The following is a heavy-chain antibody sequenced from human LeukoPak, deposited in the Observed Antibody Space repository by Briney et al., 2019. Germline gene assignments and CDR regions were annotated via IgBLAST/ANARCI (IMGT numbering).Heavy chain of an antibody. CDR2: INHSGST. V-gene: IGHV4-34*03. CDR3: SLVRGVMLGNWFDP. CDR1: GGSFSGYY. Sequence: SETLSLTCAVYGGSFSGYYWSWIRQPPGKGLEWIGEINHSGSTNYNPSLKSRVTISVDTSKNQFSLKLSSVTAADTAVYYRSLVRGVMLGNWFDPWGQGTLVTVSS. D-gene: IGHD3-10*01. J-gene: IGHJ5*02.